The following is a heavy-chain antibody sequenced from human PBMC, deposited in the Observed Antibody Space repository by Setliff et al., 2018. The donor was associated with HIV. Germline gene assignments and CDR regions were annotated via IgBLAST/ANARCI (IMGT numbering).Heavy chain of an antibody. CDR3: TRGPLIAARPGAFDV. V-gene: IGHV3-49*04. Sequence: GGSLRLSCTASGFTFRYFTMSWVRQAPGKGLEWLGFIRSTAYSGTTQYAASVKGRFTISRDDSKSIAYLQMNSLKTEDTAVYYCTRGPLIAARPGAFDVWGLGTTVTVSS. D-gene: IGHD6-6*01. J-gene: IGHJ3*01. CDR2: IRSTAYSGTT. CDR1: GFTFRYFT.